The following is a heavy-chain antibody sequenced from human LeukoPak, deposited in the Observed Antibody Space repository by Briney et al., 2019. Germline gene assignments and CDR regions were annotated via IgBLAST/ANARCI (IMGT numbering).Heavy chain of an antibody. Sequence: SETLSLTCTVSGGSISSGGYYWSWIRQPPGKGLEWIGYIYHSGSTYYNPSLKSRVTISVDRSKNQFSLKLSSVTAADTAVYYCARDNTAGGAFDIWGQGTMVTVSS. CDR1: GGSISSGGYY. CDR2: IYHSGST. CDR3: ARDNTAGGAFDI. V-gene: IGHV4-30-2*01. D-gene: IGHD5-18*01. J-gene: IGHJ3*02.